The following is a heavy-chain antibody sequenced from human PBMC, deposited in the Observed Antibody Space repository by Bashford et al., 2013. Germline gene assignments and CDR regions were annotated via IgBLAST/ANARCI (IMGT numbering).Heavy chain of an antibody. Sequence: VASVKVSCKASGSTFTRYMMHWVRQAPGQGLEWMGWINVGNANTRYSQKFQGRVTITRDTSANTAYLELSSLTSEDTAVYYCANLGSNGPPRDYWGQGTLVTVSS. J-gene: IGHJ4*02. CDR1: GSTFTRYM. CDR2: INVGNANT. V-gene: IGHV1-3*01. CDR3: ANLGSNGPPRDY. D-gene: IGHD6-19*01.